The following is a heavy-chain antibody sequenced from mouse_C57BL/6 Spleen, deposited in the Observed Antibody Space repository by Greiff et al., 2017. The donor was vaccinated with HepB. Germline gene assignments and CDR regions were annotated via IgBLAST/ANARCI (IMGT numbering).Heavy chain of an antibody. Sequence: VKLQESGAELARPGASVKLSCKASGYTFTSYGISWVKQRTGQGLEWIGEIYPRSGNTYYNEKFKGKATLTADKSSSTAYMELRSLTSEDSAVYFCARRGGVTLYYFDYWGQGTTLTVSS. J-gene: IGHJ2*01. CDR1: GYTFTSYG. V-gene: IGHV1-81*01. D-gene: IGHD2-1*01. CDR3: ARRGGVTLYYFDY. CDR2: IYPRSGNT.